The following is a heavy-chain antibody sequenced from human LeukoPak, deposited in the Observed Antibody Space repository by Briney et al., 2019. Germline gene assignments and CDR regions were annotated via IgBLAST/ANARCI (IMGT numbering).Heavy chain of an antibody. CDR2: IYYSGSI. J-gene: IGHJ5*02. CDR3: ARGGFLDPFDP. CDR1: GGSLSRYY. Sequence: PSETLSLTCAVSGGSLSRYYWYWIRQPLGKGLEWMGYIYYSGSIKYNPPLKSRDTISVHTSKNQFSLKLSSVTAADTAVYYCARGGFLDPFDPWGEGTLVTVSS. V-gene: IGHV4-59*01. D-gene: IGHD1-1*01.